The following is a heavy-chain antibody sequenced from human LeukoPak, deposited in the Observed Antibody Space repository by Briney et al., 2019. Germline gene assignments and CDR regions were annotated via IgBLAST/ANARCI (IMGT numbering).Heavy chain of an antibody. D-gene: IGHD6-13*01. Sequence: PKASVKVSCKASGYTFTGYFMHWVQQAPGQGLQWMGWINPNSGGTNYAYNFQGRITMTRDTSISTAYMELTSLKADDTAVYFCARGSTLAAPGAVPNDYWGQGTLVTVSS. CDR1: GYTFTGYF. CDR3: ARGSTLAAPGAVPNDY. J-gene: IGHJ4*02. CDR2: INPNSGGT. V-gene: IGHV1-2*02.